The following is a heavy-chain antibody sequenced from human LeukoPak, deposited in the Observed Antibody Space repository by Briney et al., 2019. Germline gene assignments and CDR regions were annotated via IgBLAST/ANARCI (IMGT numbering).Heavy chain of an antibody. Sequence: SSETLSLTCTVSGGSISSYYWSWIRQPPGKGLEWSGYIYYSGSTNYNPSLKSRVTISVDTSKNQFSLKLSSVTAADTAVYYCASAGGYSSGWAMDVWGKGTTVTISS. D-gene: IGHD6-19*01. CDR2: IYYSGST. J-gene: IGHJ6*03. CDR1: GGSISSYY. V-gene: IGHV4-59*01. CDR3: ASAGGYSSGWAMDV.